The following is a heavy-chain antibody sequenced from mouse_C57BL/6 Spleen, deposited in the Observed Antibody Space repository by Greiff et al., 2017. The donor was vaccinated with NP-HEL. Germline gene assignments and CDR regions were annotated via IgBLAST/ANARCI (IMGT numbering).Heavy chain of an antibody. V-gene: IGHV1-26*01. J-gene: IGHJ2*01. CDR3: ARWPYDYDVGDY. Sequence: VQLQQSGPELVKPGASVKISCKASGYTFTDYYMNWVKQSHGKSLEWIGDINPNNGGTSYNQKFKGKATLTVDKSSSTAYMELRSLTSEDSAVYYCARWPYDYDVGDYWGQGTTLTVSS. CDR1: GYTFTDYY. CDR2: INPNNGGT. D-gene: IGHD2-4*01.